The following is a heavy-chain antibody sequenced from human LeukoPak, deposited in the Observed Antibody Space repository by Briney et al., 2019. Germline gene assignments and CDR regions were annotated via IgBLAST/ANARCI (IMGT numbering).Heavy chain of an antibody. V-gene: IGHV3-30*03. D-gene: IGHD1/OR15-1a*01. CDR3: ARAVRGGPSEQYFQH. CDR1: GFTFGNYS. Sequence: GKSLRLSCATSGFTFGNYSVHWVRQAPGKGLDWVAVISFDGATTYYAESVKGRFNLSRDNSQNTLFLQMDSLRPDDTAVYYCARAVRGGPSEQYFQHWGQGTLVTVSS. CDR2: ISFDGATT. J-gene: IGHJ1*01.